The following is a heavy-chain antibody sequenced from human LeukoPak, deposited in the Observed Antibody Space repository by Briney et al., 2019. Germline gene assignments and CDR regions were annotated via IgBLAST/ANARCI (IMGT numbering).Heavy chain of an antibody. D-gene: IGHD3-10*01. CDR2: INSDGSSI. J-gene: IGHJ4*02. V-gene: IGHV3-74*01. CDR1: GFTFSSYW. CDR3: ASEENYYGSGD. Sequence: GGSLSLSCAASGFTFSSYWMHWVRQTPGKGLMWVSRINSDGSSIGYADSVKGRFTISRDNAKNTLYLQMNSLRAEDTAVYYCASEENYYGSGDWGQGTLVTVSS.